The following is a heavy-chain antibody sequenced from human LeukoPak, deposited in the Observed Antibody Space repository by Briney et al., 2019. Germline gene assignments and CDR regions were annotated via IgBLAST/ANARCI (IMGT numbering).Heavy chain of an antibody. Sequence: KPPETLSLTCAVYGGSFSGYYWSWIRQPPGKGLEWIGEINHSGSTNYNPSLKSRVTISVDTSKNQFSLKLSSVTAADTAVYYCARRKRRFWSGYSPFDYWGQGTLVTVSS. J-gene: IGHJ4*02. CDR3: ARRKRRFWSGYSPFDY. D-gene: IGHD3-3*01. CDR2: INHSGST. V-gene: IGHV4-34*01. CDR1: GGSFSGYY.